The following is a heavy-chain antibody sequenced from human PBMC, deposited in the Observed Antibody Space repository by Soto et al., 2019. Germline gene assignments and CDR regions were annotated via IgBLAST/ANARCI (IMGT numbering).Heavy chain of an antibody. CDR1: GYTFTNYD. Sequence: QVQLVQSGAEMKKPGASVKVSCKASGYTFTNYDINWVRQAPGQGLEWLGWMTPNSGNTGYAQKFQGRVTLTRDTSISTAYMELSSLRSEDTAVYYCARNTDEGGDFHLWGQGTLVTVSS. V-gene: IGHV1-8*01. CDR2: MTPNSGNT. CDR3: ARNTDEGGDFHL. J-gene: IGHJ4*02. D-gene: IGHD3-16*01.